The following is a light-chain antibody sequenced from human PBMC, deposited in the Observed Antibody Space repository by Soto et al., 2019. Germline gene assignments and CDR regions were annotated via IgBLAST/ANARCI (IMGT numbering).Light chain of an antibody. Sequence: DIQMTQSPTSLPDSVGDRVTIPCRASQSIASYLNWYQQKPGKAPKLLIYAASSLQSGVASRFSGSGSGTDFTLTISSLQPEDSATYYCQQSHTTPYTFGQGTKLEIK. CDR1: QSIASY. V-gene: IGKV1-39*01. J-gene: IGKJ2*01. CDR3: QQSHTTPYT. CDR2: AAS.